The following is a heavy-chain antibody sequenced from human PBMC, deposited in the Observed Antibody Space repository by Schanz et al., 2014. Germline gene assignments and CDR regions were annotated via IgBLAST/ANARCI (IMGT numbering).Heavy chain of an antibody. CDR2: ISASGGDT. CDR3: AKVRYSSGWRGDYFDE. J-gene: IGHJ4*02. Sequence: EVHLVESGGGLVQLGGSLRLSCAASGITFSSHSFNWVRQAPGKGLEWLSVISASGGDTYYADSVKGRFTISRDNSKNTLYLQMNSLRAEDTAVYYCAKVRYSSGWRGDYFDEWGQGTLVTVAS. D-gene: IGHD6-25*01. V-gene: IGHV3-23*04. CDR1: GITFSSHS.